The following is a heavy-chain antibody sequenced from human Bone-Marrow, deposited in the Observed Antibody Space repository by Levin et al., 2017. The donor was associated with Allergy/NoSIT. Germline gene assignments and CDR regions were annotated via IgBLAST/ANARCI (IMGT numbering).Heavy chain of an antibody. Sequence: ASVKVSCRSSGGSFSSYAFSWVRQAPGQGLEWMGRIFPVFGTAGYAQKFQGRVTITADDSTNTAYMELRSLTLEDTAVYFCAREKEDYFDRSSSSFRGPFDIWGQGTMVTVSS. D-gene: IGHD3-22*01. J-gene: IGHJ3*02. CDR2: IFPVFGTA. V-gene: IGHV1-69*13. CDR1: GGSFSSYA. CDR3: AREKEDYFDRSSSSFRGPFDI.